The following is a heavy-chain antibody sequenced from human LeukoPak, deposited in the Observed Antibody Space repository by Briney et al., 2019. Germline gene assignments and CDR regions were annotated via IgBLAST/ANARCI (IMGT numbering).Heavy chain of an antibody. Sequence: TGGSLRLSCAASGFTFSNAWMSWVRQAPGKGLEWVGRIKSKTDGGTTDYAAPVKGRFTISRDDSKNTPYLQMNSLKTEDTAVYYCTTLSYSGYDNDAFDIWGQGTMVTVSS. CDR2: IKSKTDGGTT. D-gene: IGHD5-12*01. J-gene: IGHJ3*02. V-gene: IGHV3-15*01. CDR3: TTLSYSGYDNDAFDI. CDR1: GFTFSNAW.